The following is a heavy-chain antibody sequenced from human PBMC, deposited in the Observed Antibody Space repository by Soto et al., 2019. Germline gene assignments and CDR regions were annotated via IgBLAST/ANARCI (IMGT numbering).Heavy chain of an antibody. D-gene: IGHD2-15*01. J-gene: IGHJ4*02. CDR1: GGSISSGGYY. Sequence: LSLTCTVSGGSISSGGYYWSWIRQHPGKGLEWIGYIYYSGSTYYNPSLKSRVTISVDTSKNQFSLKLSSVTAADTAVYYCARNYCSGGSCYLGYWGQGTLVTVSS. V-gene: IGHV4-31*03. CDR2: IYYSGST. CDR3: ARNYCSGGSCYLGY.